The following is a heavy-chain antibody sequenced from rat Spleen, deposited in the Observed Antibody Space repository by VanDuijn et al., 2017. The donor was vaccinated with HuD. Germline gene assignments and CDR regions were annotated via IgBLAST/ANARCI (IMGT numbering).Heavy chain of an antibody. Sequence: EVQLVESGGGLVQPGRSMKLSCAASGFTFSNYGMAWVRQAPKKGLEWVAYISYDGGSTYYRDSVKGRFTISRDNAKSTLYLQMESLRSEDTATYYCATAGTRISRFAYWGQGTLVTVSS. CDR2: ISYDGGST. CDR1: GFTFSNYG. D-gene: IGHD1-4*01. J-gene: IGHJ3*01. V-gene: IGHV5-20*01. CDR3: ATAGTRISRFAY.